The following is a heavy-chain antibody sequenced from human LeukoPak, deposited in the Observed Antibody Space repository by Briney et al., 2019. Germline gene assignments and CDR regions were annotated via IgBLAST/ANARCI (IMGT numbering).Heavy chain of an antibody. CDR1: GYTFTGYY. J-gene: IGHJ4*02. CDR2: IIPILGIA. CDR3: ARDRGWWELPRRYFDY. V-gene: IGHV1-69*04. D-gene: IGHD1-26*01. Sequence: SVKVSCKASGYTFTGYYMHWVRQAPGQGLEWMGRIIPILGIANYAQKFQGRVTITADKSTSTAYMELSSLRSEDTAVYYCARDRGWWELPRRYFDYWGQGTLVTVSS.